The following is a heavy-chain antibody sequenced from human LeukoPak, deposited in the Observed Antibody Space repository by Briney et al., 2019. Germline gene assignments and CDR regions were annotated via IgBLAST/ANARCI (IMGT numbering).Heavy chain of an antibody. V-gene: IGHV4-38-2*02. CDR3: ARLMRAAAGFHYYYYGMDV. J-gene: IGHJ6*02. D-gene: IGHD6-13*01. CDR1: GYSISSGYF. Sequence: HLETLSLTCTVSGYSISSGYFWGWIRQPPGKGLEWIGNIYHSGSTYYNPSLKSRVTISVDTSKNQFSLKLSSVTAADTAVYYCARLMRAAAGFHYYYYGMDVWGQGTTVTVSS. CDR2: IYHSGST.